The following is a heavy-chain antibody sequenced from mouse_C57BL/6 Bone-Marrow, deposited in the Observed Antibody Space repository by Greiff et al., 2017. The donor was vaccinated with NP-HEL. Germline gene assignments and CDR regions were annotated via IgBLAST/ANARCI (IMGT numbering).Heavy chain of an antibody. D-gene: IGHD2-4*01. CDR1: GFSLTSYG. Sequence: VKLMESGPGLVQPSQSLSITCTVSGFSLTSYGVHWVRQSPGKGLEWLGVIWSGGSTDYNAAFISRLSISKDNSKSQVFFKMNSLQADDTAIYYCARKRSMITPYYAMDYWGQGTSVTVSS. V-gene: IGHV2-2*01. J-gene: IGHJ4*01. CDR2: IWSGGST. CDR3: ARKRSMITPYYAMDY.